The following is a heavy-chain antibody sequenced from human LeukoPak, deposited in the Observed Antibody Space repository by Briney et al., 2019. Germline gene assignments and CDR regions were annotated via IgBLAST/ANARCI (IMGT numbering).Heavy chain of an antibody. CDR2: INPNSGGT. CDR3: ARGGERRSLPIDY. CDR1: GYTFTGYC. Sequence: ASVKVSCKASGYTFTGYCMHWVRQAPGQGLEWMGWINPNSGGTNYAQKFQGRVTMTRDTSISTAYMELSRLRSDDTAVYYCARGGERRSLPIDYWGQGTLVTVSS. V-gene: IGHV1-2*02. D-gene: IGHD1-1*01. J-gene: IGHJ4*02.